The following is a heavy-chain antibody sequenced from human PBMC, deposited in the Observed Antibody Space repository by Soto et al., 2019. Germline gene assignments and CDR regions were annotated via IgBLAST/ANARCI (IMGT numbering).Heavy chain of an antibody. J-gene: IGHJ4*02. CDR3: ARGGHIAVVTASFDY. D-gene: IGHD2-21*02. CDR2: IHPSAGGT. CDR1: GYTFNTYY. Sequence: QVQLVQSGAEVKKPGASVKVSCKPSGYTFNTYYVHLVRQAPGQALEWMGVIHPSAGGTTYAQKFLGRVTVTRDTSTTTVFMELSSLRSDDTAVYYCARGGHIAVVTASFDYWGQGTLVTVSS. V-gene: IGHV1-46*02.